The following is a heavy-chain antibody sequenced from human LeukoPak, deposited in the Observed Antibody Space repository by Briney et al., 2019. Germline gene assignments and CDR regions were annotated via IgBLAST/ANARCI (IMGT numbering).Heavy chain of an antibody. J-gene: IGHJ4*02. D-gene: IGHD3-10*01. Sequence: SETLSLTCAVYGGSFSGYYWSWIRQPPGKGLEWIGEINHSGSTDYNPSLKSRVTISVDTSKNQFSLKLSSVTAADTAVYYCARFGLWFGEGDYWGQGTLVTVSS. CDR1: GGSFSGYY. V-gene: IGHV4-34*01. CDR2: INHSGST. CDR3: ARFGLWFGEGDY.